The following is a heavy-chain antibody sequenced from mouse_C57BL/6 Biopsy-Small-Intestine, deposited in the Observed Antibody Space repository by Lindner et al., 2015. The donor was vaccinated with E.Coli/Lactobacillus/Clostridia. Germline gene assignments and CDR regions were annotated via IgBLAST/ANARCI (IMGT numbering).Heavy chain of an antibody. CDR1: GYTFTGYG. CDR2: IYPGGGYT. J-gene: IGHJ2*01. V-gene: IGHV1-63*01. D-gene: IGHD1-1*01. CDR3: ARENYGSNYFDY. Sequence: VQLQESGAELVRPGSSVKMSCKTSGYTFTGYGINWVKQRPGHGLEWIGHIYPGGGYTNYNEKFKGKATLTADKSSSTAYMQFSSLTSEDSAIYYCARENYGSNYFDYWGQGTTLTVSS.